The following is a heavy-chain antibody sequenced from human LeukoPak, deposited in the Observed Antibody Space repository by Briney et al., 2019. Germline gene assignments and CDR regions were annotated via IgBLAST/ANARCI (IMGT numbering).Heavy chain of an antibody. J-gene: IGHJ4*02. V-gene: IGHV3-7*01. CDR1: GFTFSSYW. CDR2: IKQDGSEK. CDR3: AREATFGPYDSSGDRPFDY. Sequence: GGSLRLSCAASGFTFSSYWMSRVRQAPGKGLEWVANIKQDGSEKYYVDSVKGRFTISRDNAKNSLYLQMNSLRAEDTAVYYCAREATFGPYDSSGDRPFDYWGQGTLVTVSS. D-gene: IGHD3-22*01.